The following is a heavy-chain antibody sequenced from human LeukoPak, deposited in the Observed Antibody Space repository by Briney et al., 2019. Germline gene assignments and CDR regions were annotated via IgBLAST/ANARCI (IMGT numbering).Heavy chain of an antibody. V-gene: IGHV4-34*01. CDR1: GGSFSGYY. Sequence: PSETLSLTCAVYGGSFSGYYWSWIRQPPGKGLEWIGEINHSGSTNYNPSLKSRVTISVDTSKNQFSLKLISVTAADTAVYYCARSDVVVPAANWFDPWGQGTLVTVSS. CDR2: INHSGST. CDR3: ARSDVVVPAANWFDP. D-gene: IGHD2-2*01. J-gene: IGHJ5*02.